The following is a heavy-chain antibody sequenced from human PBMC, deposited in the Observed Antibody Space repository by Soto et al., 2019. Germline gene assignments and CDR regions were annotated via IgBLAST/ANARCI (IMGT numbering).Heavy chain of an antibody. CDR3: VRDNQYAGYDFESRFDY. Sequence: SETLSLTCTVSGASVRSDNSYWTWIRQPPGKGLEWIGYVSFSGSTNYNPSLKSRVTISVDTSKSQFSLRLSSVTAADTAVYYCVRDNQYAGYDFESRFDYWGQGTLVTVSS. V-gene: IGHV4-61*01. CDR1: GASVRSDNSY. J-gene: IGHJ4*02. CDR2: VSFSGST. D-gene: IGHD5-12*01.